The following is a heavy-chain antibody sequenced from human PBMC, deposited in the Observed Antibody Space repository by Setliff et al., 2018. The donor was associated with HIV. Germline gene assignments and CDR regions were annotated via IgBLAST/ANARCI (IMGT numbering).Heavy chain of an antibody. J-gene: IGHJ4*02. Sequence: SETLSLTCSVSGDSVSSGTHYWSWIRQPAGKGLEWIGHTYALGNTNYNPSLSSRVTISLDKSRNQLSLELNSVTAADAAVYYCAGDQGVGWYYFDYWGQGTLVTVS. CDR3: AGDQGVGWYYFDY. CDR1: GDSVSSGTHY. CDR2: TYALGNT. D-gene: IGHD6-19*01. V-gene: IGHV4-61*09.